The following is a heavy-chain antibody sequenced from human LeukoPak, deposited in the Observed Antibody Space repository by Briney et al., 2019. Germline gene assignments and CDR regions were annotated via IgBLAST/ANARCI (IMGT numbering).Heavy chain of an antibody. Sequence: SVKVSCKASGGTFSSYAIGWVRQAPGQGLEWMGRIIPILGIANYAQKFQGRVTITADKSTSTAYMELSSLRSEDTAVYYCAEGGGDQDLPLDYWGQGTLVTVSS. D-gene: IGHD2-21*02. CDR3: AEGGGDQDLPLDY. J-gene: IGHJ4*02. CDR1: GGTFSSYA. CDR2: IIPILGIA. V-gene: IGHV1-69*04.